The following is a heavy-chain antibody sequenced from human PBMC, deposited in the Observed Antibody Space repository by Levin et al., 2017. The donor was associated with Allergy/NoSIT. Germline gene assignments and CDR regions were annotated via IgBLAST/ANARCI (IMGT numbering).Heavy chain of an antibody. CDR1: GFSFSSYG. V-gene: IGHV3-30*03. CDR2: ISDDGSKK. J-gene: IGHJ4*02. Sequence: PGGSLRLSCAASGFSFSSYGMHWVRQAPGKGLEWVALISDDGSKKYYTDSVRGRFTISRDNSKNTPYLQMNGLRAEDTAAYYCARDLMSGCTESPLGYWGQGNLVTVSS. CDR3: ARDLMSGCTESPLGY. D-gene: IGHD2-8*02.